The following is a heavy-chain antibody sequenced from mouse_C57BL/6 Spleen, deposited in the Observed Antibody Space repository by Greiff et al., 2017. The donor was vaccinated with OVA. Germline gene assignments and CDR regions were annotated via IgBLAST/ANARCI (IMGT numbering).Heavy chain of an antibody. CDR2: ISSGSSTI. CDR1: GFTFSDYG. CDR3: ARRTGTNAVDY. J-gene: IGHJ4*01. V-gene: IGHV5-17*01. Sequence: EVQLVESGGGLVKPGGSLKLSCAASGFTFSDYGMHWVRQAPEKGLEWVAYISSGSSTIYYADTVKGRFTISRDNAKNTLFLQMTSLRSEDTAMYYCARRTGTNAVDYWGQGTSVTVSS. D-gene: IGHD4-1*01.